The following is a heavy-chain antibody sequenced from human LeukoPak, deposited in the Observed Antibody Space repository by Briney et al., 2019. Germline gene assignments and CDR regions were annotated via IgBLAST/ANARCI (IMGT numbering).Heavy chain of an antibody. V-gene: IGHV3-23*01. D-gene: IGHD6-19*01. J-gene: IGHJ6*03. CDR2: ISGSGGST. CDR3: AKGRGRLVLILSDYMDV. CDR1: GVTFSSYA. Sequence: GGSLRLSCAASGVTFSSYAMSWVRQAPGKGLEWVSAISGSGGSTYYADSVKGRFTIARDNSKNTLYLQMNSLRADDTAVYYCAKGRGRLVLILSDYMDVWGKGTTVTVSS.